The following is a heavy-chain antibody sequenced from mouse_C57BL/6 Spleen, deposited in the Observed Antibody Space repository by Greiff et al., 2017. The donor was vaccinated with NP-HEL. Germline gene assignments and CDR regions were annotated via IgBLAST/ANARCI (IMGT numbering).Heavy chain of an antibody. J-gene: IGHJ1*03. CDR1: GYTFTSYW. CDR3: ARGYDYDFWYFDV. D-gene: IGHD2-4*01. Sequence: QVQLQQPGAELVRPGSSVKLSCKASGYTFTSYWMHWVKQRPIQGLEWIGNIDPSDSETHYNQKFKDKATLTVDKSSSTAYMQLSSLTSEDSAVYYCARGYDYDFWYFDVWGTGTTVTVSS. CDR2: IDPSDSET. V-gene: IGHV1-52*01.